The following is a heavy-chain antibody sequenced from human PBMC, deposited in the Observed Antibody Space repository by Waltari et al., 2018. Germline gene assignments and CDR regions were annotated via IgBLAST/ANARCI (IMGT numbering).Heavy chain of an antibody. Sequence: EVQLVESGGGLVQPGRSLRLSCTASGFTFGDYAMSWVRQAPGKGLEWVGFIRSKAYGGTTEYAVSVKGRFTISRDDSKSIAYLQMNSLKTEDTAVYYCTRVGGSVKHYYYYYGMDVWGQGTTVTVSS. CDR2: IRSKAYGGTT. V-gene: IGHV3-49*04. J-gene: IGHJ6*02. CDR1: GFTFGDYA. D-gene: IGHD1-26*01. CDR3: TRVGGSVKHYYYYYGMDV.